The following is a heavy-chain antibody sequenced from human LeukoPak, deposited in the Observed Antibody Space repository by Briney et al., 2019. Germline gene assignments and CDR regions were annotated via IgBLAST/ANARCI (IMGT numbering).Heavy chain of an antibody. CDR2: IYTSGST. V-gene: IGHV4-61*02. CDR3: AIFGYGSGSI. CDR1: GGSISSGSYY. J-gene: IGHJ4*02. D-gene: IGHD3-10*01. Sequence: PSETLSLTCTVSGGSISSGSYYWSWIRQPAGKGLEWIGRIYTSGSTNYNPSLKSRVTISVDTSKNQFSLKLSSVTAADTAVYYCAIFGYGSGSIWGQGTLVTVSS.